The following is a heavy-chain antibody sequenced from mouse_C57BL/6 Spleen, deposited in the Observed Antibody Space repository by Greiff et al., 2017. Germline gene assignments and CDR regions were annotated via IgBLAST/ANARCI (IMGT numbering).Heavy chain of an antibody. D-gene: IGHD3-2*02. J-gene: IGHJ3*01. Sequence: EVQLVESGGGLVQPKGSLKLSCAASGFTFNTYAMHWVRQAPGKGLEWVARIRSKSSNYATYYADSVKDRFTISRDDSQSMLYLQMNNLKTEDTAMYYCVREGAAQATFPFAYWGQGTLVTVSA. V-gene: IGHV10-3*01. CDR3: VREGAAQATFPFAY. CDR2: IRSKSSNYAT. CDR1: GFTFNTYA.